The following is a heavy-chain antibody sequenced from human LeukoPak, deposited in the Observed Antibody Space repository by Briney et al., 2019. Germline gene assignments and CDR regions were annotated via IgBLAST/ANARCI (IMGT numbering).Heavy chain of an antibody. CDR1: GFTFSSYG. D-gene: IGHD4-17*01. CDR3: ARHDYGDYVPDY. J-gene: IGHJ4*02. V-gene: IGHV3-30*02. Sequence: PGGSLRLSCAASGFTFSSYGMHWVRQAPGKGLEWVAFIRYDGSNKYYADSVKGRFTISRDNSKNTLYLQMNSLRAEDTAVYYCARHDYGDYVPDYWGQGTLVTVSS. CDR2: IRYDGSNK.